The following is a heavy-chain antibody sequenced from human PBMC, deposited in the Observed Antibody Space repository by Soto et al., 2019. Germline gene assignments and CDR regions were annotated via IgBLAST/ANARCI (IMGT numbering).Heavy chain of an antibody. CDR1: GGSISSSSYY. V-gene: IGHV4-39*01. D-gene: IGHD6-13*01. Sequence: QLQLQESGPGLVKPSETLSLTCTVSGGSISSSSYYWGWIRQPPGKGLEWIGSIYYSGSTYYNPSPKSRVTISVDTPKSHFSLTLSSGTAADTAVYYCARQQTYSISWYGDYWGQGTLVTVSS. J-gene: IGHJ4*02. CDR3: ARQQTYSISWYGDY. CDR2: IYYSGST.